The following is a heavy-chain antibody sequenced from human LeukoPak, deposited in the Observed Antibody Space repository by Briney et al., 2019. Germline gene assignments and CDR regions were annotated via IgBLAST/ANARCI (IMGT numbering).Heavy chain of an antibody. V-gene: IGHV3-7*01. J-gene: IGHJ5*02. CDR2: IKQDGSEK. CDR3: ARDPDSGSYLNWFDP. D-gene: IGHD1-26*01. CDR1: GFTFSTYR. Sequence: PGGSLRLSCAASGFTFSTYRMSWVRQAPGKGLEWVANIKQDGSEKHYVDSVKGRFTISRDNAKNSLYLQMNSLRAEDTAVYYCARDPDSGSYLNWFDPWGQGTLVTVSS.